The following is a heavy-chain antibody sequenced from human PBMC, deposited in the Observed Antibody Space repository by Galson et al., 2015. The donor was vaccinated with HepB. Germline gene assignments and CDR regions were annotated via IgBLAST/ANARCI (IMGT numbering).Heavy chain of an antibody. V-gene: IGHV6-1*01. J-gene: IGHJ4*02. CDR1: EDSVSSNSAA. Sequence: CAISEDSVSSNSAAWNWIRQSPSRGLEWLGRTYYSSKWYNDYAVSVKSQITIKPDTSKNQFSLQLHSVTPEDTAVYYCARWRHDSGDFDYCSKGALVTVSS. CDR3: ARWRHDSGDFDY. D-gene: IGHD4-17*01. CDR2: TYYSSKWYN.